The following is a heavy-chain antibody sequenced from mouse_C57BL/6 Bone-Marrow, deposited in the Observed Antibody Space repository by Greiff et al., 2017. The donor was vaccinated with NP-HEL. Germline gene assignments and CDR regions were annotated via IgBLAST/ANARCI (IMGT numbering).Heavy chain of an antibody. CDR2: ISNGGGST. Sequence: EVMLVESGGGLVQPGGSLKLSCAASGFTFSDYYMYWVRQTPEKRLEWVAYISNGGGSTYYPDTVKGRFTISRDNAKNTLYLQMSRLKSEDTAMYYCARQIYYGYTWFAYWGQGTLVTVSA. CDR1: GFTFSDYY. CDR3: ARQIYYGYTWFAY. V-gene: IGHV5-12*01. J-gene: IGHJ3*01. D-gene: IGHD2-2*01.